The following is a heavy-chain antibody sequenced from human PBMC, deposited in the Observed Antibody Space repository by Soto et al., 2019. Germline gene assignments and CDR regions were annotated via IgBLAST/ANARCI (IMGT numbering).Heavy chain of an antibody. D-gene: IGHD3-3*01. Sequence: GSLRLSCAASGFTFSSYSMNWVRQAPVKGLEWVSSISSSSSYIYYADSVKGRFTISRDNAKNSLYLQMNSLRAEDTAVYYCARDGGYDFWSGYYTYDYWGQGTLVTVSS. CDR2: ISSSSSYI. CDR3: ARDGGYDFWSGYYTYDY. CDR1: GFTFSSYS. V-gene: IGHV3-21*01. J-gene: IGHJ4*02.